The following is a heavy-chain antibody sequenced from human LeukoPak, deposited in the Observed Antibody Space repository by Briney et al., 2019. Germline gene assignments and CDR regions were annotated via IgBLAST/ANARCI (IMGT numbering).Heavy chain of an antibody. V-gene: IGHV3-23*01. CDR1: GFTFSNYA. CDR3: ARDKSRSVTSAFDI. D-gene: IGHD4-17*01. CDR2: ISGSGGRT. J-gene: IGHJ3*02. Sequence: GGSLRLSCAASGFTFSNYAMGWVRQAPGKGLEWVSSISGSGGRTYYADSVKGRFTISRDNSKNTLYLQMNSLRAEDTAVYYCARDKSRSVTSAFDIWGQGTMVTVSS.